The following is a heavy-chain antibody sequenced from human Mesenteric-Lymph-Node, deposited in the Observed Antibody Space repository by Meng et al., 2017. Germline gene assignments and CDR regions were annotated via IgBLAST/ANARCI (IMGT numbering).Heavy chain of an antibody. J-gene: IGHJ5*02. CDR1: GGSISSSNW. V-gene: IGHV4-4*02. CDR3: ARDRKHYGERGWFDP. Sequence: VPLQGPGPGLGEPSGTLSLPSAVSGGSISSSNWWSWVRQPPGKGLEWIGYIYYSGSTYSNASLKSRVTISIDRSKNQFSLKLSSVTAADTAVYYCARDRKHYGERGWFDPWGQGTLVTVSS. D-gene: IGHD4-17*01. CDR2: IYYSGST.